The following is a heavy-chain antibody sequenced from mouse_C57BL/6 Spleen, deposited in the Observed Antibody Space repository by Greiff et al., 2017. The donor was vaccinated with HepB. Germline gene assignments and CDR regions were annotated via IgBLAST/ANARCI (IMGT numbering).Heavy chain of an antibody. D-gene: IGHD1-1*01. Sequence: EVKVVESGGGLVKPGGSLKLSCAASGFTFSSYTMSWVRQTPEKRLEWVATISGGGGNTYYPDSVKGRFTISRDNAKNTLYLQMSSLRSEDTALYYCARHPPYYGSSNWYFDVWGTGTTVTVSS. J-gene: IGHJ1*03. CDR3: ARHPPYYGSSNWYFDV. CDR2: ISGGGGNT. CDR1: GFTFSSYT. V-gene: IGHV5-9*01.